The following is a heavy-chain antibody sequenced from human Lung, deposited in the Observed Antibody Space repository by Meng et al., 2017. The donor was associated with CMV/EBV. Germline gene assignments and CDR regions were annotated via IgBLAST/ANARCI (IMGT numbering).Heavy chain of an antibody. CDR3: ARGTGIFDY. J-gene: IGHJ4*02. D-gene: IGHD7-27*01. CDR1: VYPFTSHG. CDR2: ISPSIGST. Sequence: VSCRASVYPFTSHGITGVRQAPGQGLEWMGWISPSIGSTNYAQKVEGRVTMTTDRSTTTAYLELRSLRYDDTAVYFCARGTGIFDYWGQGTLVTVSS. V-gene: IGHV1-18*04.